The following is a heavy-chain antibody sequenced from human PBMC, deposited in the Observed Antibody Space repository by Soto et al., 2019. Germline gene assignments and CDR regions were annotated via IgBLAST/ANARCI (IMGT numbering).Heavy chain of an antibody. V-gene: IGHV4-59*08. Sequence: PSETLSLTCTVSGGSISSYYWSWIRQPPGKGLEWIGYIYYSGSTNYNPSLKSRVTISVDTSKNQFSLKLSSVTAADTAVYYCARQAYYDFWSGPDFDYWGQGTLVTVSS. J-gene: IGHJ4*02. CDR3: ARQAYYDFWSGPDFDY. CDR1: GGSISSYY. D-gene: IGHD3-3*01. CDR2: IYYSGST.